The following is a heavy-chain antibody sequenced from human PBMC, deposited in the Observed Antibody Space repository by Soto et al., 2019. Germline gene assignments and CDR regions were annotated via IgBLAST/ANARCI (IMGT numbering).Heavy chain of an antibody. J-gene: IGHJ6*02. CDR1: MNGIYSKSAA. CDR3: ARVGVYGTHYHYYGMEG. D-gene: IGHD3-10*01. Sequence: TLPLTCDISMNGIYSKSAAWNWISQSTSRGLEWLGRTYYRSKWYHDYAVSVKSRITINPDTSKNQFSLQLNPVTPEDTAVYYCARVGVYGTHYHYYGMEGLGQG. CDR2: TYYRSKWYH. V-gene: IGHV6-1*01.